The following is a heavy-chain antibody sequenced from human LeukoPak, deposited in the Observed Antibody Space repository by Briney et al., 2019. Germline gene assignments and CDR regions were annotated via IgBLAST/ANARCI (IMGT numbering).Heavy chain of an antibody. V-gene: IGHV1-2*02. CDR2: INPNSGGT. D-gene: IGHD3-10*01. CDR1: GYTFTGYY. CDR3: ARDYYGSGSYLYNWFDP. Sequence: ASVKVSCKASGYTFTGYYMHWVRQAPGQGLEWMGWINPNSGGTNYAQKSQGRVTMTRDTSISTAYMELSRLRSDDTAVYYCARDYYGSGSYLYNWFDPWGQGTLVTVSS. J-gene: IGHJ5*02.